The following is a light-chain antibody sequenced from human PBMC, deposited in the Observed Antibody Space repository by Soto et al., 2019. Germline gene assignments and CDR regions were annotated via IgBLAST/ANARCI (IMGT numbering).Light chain of an antibody. CDR3: QQYDNLPYT. J-gene: IGKJ2*01. V-gene: IGKV1-33*01. Sequence: DIQMTQSPSTLSVSVGDTVTISCWASESIDNWLAWYQQKPGKAPKLLIFAASTLVRGVPSRFSGSGSGTDFTFTISSLQPEDIATYYCQQYDNLPYTFGQGTKLEIK. CDR1: ESIDNW. CDR2: AAS.